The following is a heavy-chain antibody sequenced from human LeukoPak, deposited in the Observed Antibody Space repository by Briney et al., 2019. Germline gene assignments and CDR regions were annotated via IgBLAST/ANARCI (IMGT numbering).Heavy chain of an antibody. V-gene: IGHV3-48*03. Sequence: GGSLRLSCAASGFTFSNHEMNWVRQAPGKGLEWVSYISSSGSTIYHADSVNGRFTLSRDNAKNSLYLQMNSLRAEDTAVYYCARDRGVTLFYYGMDVWGQGTTVTVSS. CDR3: ARDRGVTLFYYGMDV. CDR1: GFTFSNHE. J-gene: IGHJ6*02. D-gene: IGHD2-21*02. CDR2: ISSSGSTI.